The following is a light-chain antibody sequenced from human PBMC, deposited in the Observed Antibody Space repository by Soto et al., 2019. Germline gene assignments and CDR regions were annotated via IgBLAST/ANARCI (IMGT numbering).Light chain of an antibody. CDR1: SGHSSYI. CDR2: LEGSGSY. V-gene: IGLV4-60*02. Sequence: QSVLTQSSSASASLGSSVKLTCTLSSGHSSYIIAWHQQQPGKAPRYLMKLEGSGSYNKGSGVPDRFSGSSSGADRYLTISKLQFEDEAAYYCETWDSNTHVFGGGTKVTVL. CDR3: ETWDSNTHV. J-gene: IGLJ3*02.